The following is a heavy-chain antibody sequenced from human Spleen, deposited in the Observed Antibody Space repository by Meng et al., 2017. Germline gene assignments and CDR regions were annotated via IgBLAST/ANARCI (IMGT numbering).Heavy chain of an antibody. J-gene: IGHJ3*02. CDR3: ARCDNYDVLTGYSSGSGAFDI. V-gene: IGHV4-34*01. CDR2: INHSGRT. D-gene: IGHD3-9*01. CDR1: GGSFSGYY. Sequence: GSLRLSCAVYGGSFSGYYWSWIRQPPGKGLEWIGEINHSGRTNFNPSLKSRVTISVDMSKNQFSLKLSSVTAADTAVYYCARCDNYDVLTGYSSGSGAFDIWGQGKVV.